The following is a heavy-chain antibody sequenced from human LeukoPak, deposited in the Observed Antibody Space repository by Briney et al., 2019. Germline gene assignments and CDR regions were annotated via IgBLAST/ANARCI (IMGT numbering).Heavy chain of an antibody. Sequence: ASVKVSCKASGGTFSSYAISWVRQAPGQGLEWMGGIIPIFGTANYAQKFQGRVTITADESTSTAYMELSSLRSEDAAVYYCARGPTVIVVVMTGGYFDYWGQGTLVTVSS. CDR1: GGTFSSYA. CDR2: IIPIFGTA. V-gene: IGHV1-69*13. CDR3: ARGPTVIVVVMTGGYFDY. J-gene: IGHJ4*02. D-gene: IGHD3-22*01.